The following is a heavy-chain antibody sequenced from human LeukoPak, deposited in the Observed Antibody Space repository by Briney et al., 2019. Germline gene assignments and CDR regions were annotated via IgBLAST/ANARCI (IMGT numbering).Heavy chain of an antibody. J-gene: IGHJ4*02. CDR3: ARGPITIFGVVTPRPPDY. V-gene: IGHV4-34*01. Sequence: PSETLSLTCTVSGGSISSYYWSWIRQPPGKGLEWIGEINHSGSTNYNPSLKSRVTISVDTSKNQFSLKLSSVTAADTAVYYCARGPITIFGVVTPRPPDYWGQGTLVTVSS. CDR2: INHSGST. D-gene: IGHD3-3*01. CDR1: GGSISSYY.